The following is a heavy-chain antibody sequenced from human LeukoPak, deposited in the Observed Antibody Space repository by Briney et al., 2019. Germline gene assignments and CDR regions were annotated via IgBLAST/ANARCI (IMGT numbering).Heavy chain of an antibody. J-gene: IGHJ4*02. V-gene: IGHV3-23*01. CDR2: LRGNGDA. CDR1: GFNFRSYC. CDR3: AKASWVSTADAVL. D-gene: IGHD3-16*01. Sequence: GGVLTLSCLASGFNFRSYCLSWVRGTPAGGVEWVSSLRGNGDAFYADSVKGRFTLSRDESRNTVYLQLNKLRVEDTAIYYCAKASWVSTADAVLWGQGTVVTVSS.